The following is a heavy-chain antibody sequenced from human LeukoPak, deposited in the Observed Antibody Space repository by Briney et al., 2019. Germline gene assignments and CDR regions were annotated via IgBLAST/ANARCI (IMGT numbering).Heavy chain of an antibody. D-gene: IGHD4-11*01. J-gene: IGHJ4*02. CDR1: GDSISSYY. Sequence: PSETLSLTCAVSGDSISSYYWSWIRQHPGKGLEWIGYIYYSGSTYYNPSLKSRVTISVDTSKNQFSLKLSSVTAADTAVYYCARVYRSSYWVHYYFDYWGQGTLVTVSS. CDR3: ARVYRSSYWVHYYFDY. V-gene: IGHV4-31*11. CDR2: IYYSGST.